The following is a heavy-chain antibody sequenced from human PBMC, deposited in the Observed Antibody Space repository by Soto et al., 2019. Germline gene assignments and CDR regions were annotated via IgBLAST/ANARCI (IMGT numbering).Heavy chain of an antibody. CDR3: ARDVGGSCYSGSSCFDY. Sequence: SVKVSCKASGGTFSSYAISWVRQAPGQGLEWMGGIIPIFGTANYAQKFQGRVTITADESTSTAYMELSSLRSEDTAVYFCARDVGGSCYSGSSCFDYWGQGTLVTVSS. CDR2: IIPIFGTA. J-gene: IGHJ4*02. D-gene: IGHD2-15*01. CDR1: GGTFSSYA. V-gene: IGHV1-69*13.